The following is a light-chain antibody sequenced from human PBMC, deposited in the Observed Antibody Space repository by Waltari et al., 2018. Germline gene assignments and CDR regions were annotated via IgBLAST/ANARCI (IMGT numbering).Light chain of an antibody. CDR3: CSYAGSSTWV. CDR2: DVS. V-gene: IGLV2-23*02. Sequence: QSALTQPASVSGSPGQSITISCTGTSSDVGGYNYVSWYQQHPGKAPNLMIYDVSKRPSGVSIRFSGSKSGNTASLTISGLQAEDVADYYCCSYAGSSTWVFGGGTKLTVL. CDR1: SSDVGGYNY. J-gene: IGLJ3*02.